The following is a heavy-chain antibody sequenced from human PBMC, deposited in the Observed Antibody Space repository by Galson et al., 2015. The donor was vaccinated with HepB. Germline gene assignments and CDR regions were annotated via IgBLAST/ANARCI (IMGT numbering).Heavy chain of an antibody. V-gene: IGHV3-23*01. CDR3: AKLFPGKTDGWYRQALYYFES. CDR2: ITPSGDNT. CDR1: GFTFGYYA. Sequence: SLRLSCAASGFTFGYYAMSWVRQAPGNGLEWISAITPSGDNTYSADSMKGRFFISRDNSQNTLFLQMNSLRADDTAIYFCAKLFPGKTDGWYRQALYYFESWGQGTRVTVAS. D-gene: IGHD6-19*01. J-gene: IGHJ4*02.